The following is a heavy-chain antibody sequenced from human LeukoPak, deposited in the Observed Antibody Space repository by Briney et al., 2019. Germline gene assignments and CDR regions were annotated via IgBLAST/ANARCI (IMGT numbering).Heavy chain of an antibody. J-gene: IGHJ4*02. Sequence: GGSLRLSCAASGFTFSTYTMRWVRQAPGKGLEWVALILYDGSNKYYADSVKGRFTISRDNSKNTLSLQMNSLRAEDSAVYYCARELAGHYYGSGSSFDYWGQGTLVTVSS. V-gene: IGHV3-30-3*01. CDR2: ILYDGSNK. D-gene: IGHD3-10*01. CDR1: GFTFSTYT. CDR3: ARELAGHYYGSGSSFDY.